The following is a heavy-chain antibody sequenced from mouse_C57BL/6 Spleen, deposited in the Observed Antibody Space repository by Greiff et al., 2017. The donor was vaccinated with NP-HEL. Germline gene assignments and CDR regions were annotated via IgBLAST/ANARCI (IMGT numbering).Heavy chain of an antibody. Sequence: QVHVKQSGAELVRPGTSVKVSCKASGYAFTNYLIEWVKQRPGQGLEWIGVINPGSGGTNYNEKFKGKATLTADKSSSTAYMPLSSLTSEDSAVYFCARGGDGYEDYWGQGTTLTVSS. CDR3: ARGGDGYEDY. CDR1: GYAFTNYL. V-gene: IGHV1-54*01. D-gene: IGHD2-2*01. J-gene: IGHJ2*01. CDR2: INPGSGGT.